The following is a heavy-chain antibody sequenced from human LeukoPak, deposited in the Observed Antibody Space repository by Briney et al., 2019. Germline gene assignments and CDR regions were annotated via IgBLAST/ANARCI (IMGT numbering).Heavy chain of an antibody. CDR3: ARRPVAADNPLFDY. CDR1: GGSISSSSYY. V-gene: IGHV4-39*01. J-gene: IGHJ4*02. D-gene: IGHD6-13*01. Sequence: SETLSLTCTVSGGSISSSSYYWGWIRQPPGKGLEWIGSIYYSGSTYYNPSLKSRVTISVDTSKNQFSLKLSSVTAADTAVYYCARRPVAADNPLFDYWGQGTLVTVSS. CDR2: IYYSGST.